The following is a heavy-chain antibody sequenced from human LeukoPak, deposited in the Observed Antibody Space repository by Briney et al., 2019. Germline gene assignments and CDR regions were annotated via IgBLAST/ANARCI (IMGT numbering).Heavy chain of an antibody. CDR1: GFTFSTYS. D-gene: IGHD6-19*01. Sequence: PGGSLRLSRAASGFTFSTYSMIWVRQAPGKGLEWISYITGSSRTIYYADSVKGRFTISRDKAKNSLFLQMNSLRDEDTAIYYCARDRGTGWAIDYWGQGTLVTVSS. CDR3: ARDRGTGWAIDY. V-gene: IGHV3-48*02. CDR2: ITGSSRTI. J-gene: IGHJ4*02.